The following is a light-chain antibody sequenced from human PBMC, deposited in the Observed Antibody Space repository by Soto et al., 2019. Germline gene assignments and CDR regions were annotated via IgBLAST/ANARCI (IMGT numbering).Light chain of an antibody. J-gene: IGKJ5*01. V-gene: IGKV3-11*01. CDR1: QSVSSN. Sequence: EIGMSQSASTVSVSPGERATLSCRASQSVSSNLAWYQQKPGQAPRLLIYDASNRATGVPARFSGSGSGTDFTLTISSLEPEDFAVYYCQQCGSSSTFGQGTRLEIK. CDR3: QQCGSSST. CDR2: DAS.